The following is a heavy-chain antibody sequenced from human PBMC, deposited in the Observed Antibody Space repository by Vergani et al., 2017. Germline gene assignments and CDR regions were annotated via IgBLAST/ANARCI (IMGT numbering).Heavy chain of an antibody. D-gene: IGHD1-1*01. CDR2: IRYDGSNK. CDR1: GFTFSSHG. CDR3: ARWGNEKRLDS. J-gene: IGHJ5*01. Sequence: QVQSVESEGGVVQPGRSLTLSCVASGFTFSSHGMHWVRQAPGKGLEWVAVIRYDGSNKYYGDSVKGRFTISRDNSKNMLYLKMNSLRVEDTAVYYCARWGNEKRLDSWGQGTLVTVSS. V-gene: IGHV3-33*01.